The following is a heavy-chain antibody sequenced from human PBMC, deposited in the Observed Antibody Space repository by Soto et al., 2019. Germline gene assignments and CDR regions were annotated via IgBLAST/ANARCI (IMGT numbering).Heavy chain of an antibody. J-gene: IGHJ4*02. CDR1: GFTFDDYA. D-gene: IGHD2-15*01. CDR3: AKDIAAH. V-gene: IGHV3-9*01. Sequence: AGGSLRLSCAASGFTFDDYAMHWVRQAPGKGLEWVSGISWNSGSIGYADSVKGRFTISRDNAKNSLYLQMNSLRAEDTALYYCAKDIAAHWGQGTLVTVSS. CDR2: ISWNSGSI.